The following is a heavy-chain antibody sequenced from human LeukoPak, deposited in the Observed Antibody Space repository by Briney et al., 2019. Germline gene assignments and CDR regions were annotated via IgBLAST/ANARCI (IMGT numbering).Heavy chain of an antibody. Sequence: APVKVSCKVSGYTLTELSMHWVRQAPGKGLEWMGGFDPEDGETIYAQKFQGRVTMTEDTSTDTAYMELNSLRSDDTAVYYCATDPGETVPAAKGPRGDYCYGMDVWGQGTTVTVSS. J-gene: IGHJ6*02. CDR3: ATDPGETVPAAKGPRGDYCYGMDV. CDR1: GYTLTELS. D-gene: IGHD2-2*01. V-gene: IGHV1-24*01. CDR2: FDPEDGET.